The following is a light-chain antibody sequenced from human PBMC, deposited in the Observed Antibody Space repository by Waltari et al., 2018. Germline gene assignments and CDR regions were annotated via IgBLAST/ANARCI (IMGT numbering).Light chain of an antibody. CDR2: DVS. CDR1: SSDVGVYNY. Sequence: QSALTQPASVSGSPGQSITISCTVTSSDVGVYNYVSWYQHHPGKAPQLIIYDVSERPSGISYRFSAYKSGSTASLTISGLQAEDEADYYCSSYTSTNPLRVFGGGTKLTVL. V-gene: IGLV2-14*03. CDR3: SSYTSTNPLRV. J-gene: IGLJ3*02.